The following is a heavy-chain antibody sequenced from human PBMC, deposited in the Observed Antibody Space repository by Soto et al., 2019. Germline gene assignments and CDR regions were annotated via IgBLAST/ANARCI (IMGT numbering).Heavy chain of an antibody. CDR3: ARGRYCLTGRCFPNWFDS. V-gene: IGHV4-30-4*01. J-gene: IGHJ5*01. Sequence: SETLSLTCSVSGDSICSRDYFWAWIRQPPGQALECIGYIYKSATTYYNPSFESRVAISVDRSKNQFSLNVTSVTAADTAVYFCARGRYCLTGRCFPNWFDSWGQGALVTVSS. D-gene: IGHD2-15*01. CDR2: IYKSATT. CDR1: GDSICSRDYF.